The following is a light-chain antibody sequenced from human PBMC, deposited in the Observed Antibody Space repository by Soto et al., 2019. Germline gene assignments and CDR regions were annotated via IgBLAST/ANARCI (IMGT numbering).Light chain of an antibody. CDR2: DVS. Sequence: QSALTQPASESGSPGQSITISCTGTSIDVGGYNYVSWYQQHPGRAPKLMIFDVSNRPSGVSNRFSGSKSGNTASLTISGLQAEDDADYYCSSYTSSSTRVFGTGTKLTVL. CDR1: SIDVGGYNY. V-gene: IGLV2-14*01. J-gene: IGLJ1*01. CDR3: SSYTSSSTRV.